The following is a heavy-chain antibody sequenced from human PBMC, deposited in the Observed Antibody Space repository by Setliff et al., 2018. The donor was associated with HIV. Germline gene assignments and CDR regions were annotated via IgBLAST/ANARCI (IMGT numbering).Heavy chain of an antibody. D-gene: IGHD6-13*01. CDR2: IYYSGST. V-gene: IGHV4-39*02. Sequence: TLSLTCSVSGASISSSDYYWGWIRQPPGKGLEWIGSIYYSGSTDYNPSLKSRVTISVDTSKNQFSLKLSSVTAADTAVYYCARDIQAAGTGWFDPWGQGTLVTVSS. CDR3: ARDIQAAGTGWFDP. J-gene: IGHJ5*02. CDR1: GASISSSDYY.